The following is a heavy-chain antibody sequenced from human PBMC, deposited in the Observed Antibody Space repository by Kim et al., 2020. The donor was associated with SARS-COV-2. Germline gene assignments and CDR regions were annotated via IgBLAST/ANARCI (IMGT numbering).Heavy chain of an antibody. CDR2: IFHSGSS. D-gene: IGHD5-12*01. V-gene: IGHV4-39*07. CDR3: ARAIRFYGLDV. CDR1: GGSISSNNYY. J-gene: IGHJ6*02. Sequence: SETLSLTCTVSGGSISSNNYYWGWIRQPPGKGLEWIGSIFHSGSSYHNPSLKSRVTISIDTSKNHFSLKLSSVTAADTAVYYCARAIRFYGLDVWGQGTTVSISS.